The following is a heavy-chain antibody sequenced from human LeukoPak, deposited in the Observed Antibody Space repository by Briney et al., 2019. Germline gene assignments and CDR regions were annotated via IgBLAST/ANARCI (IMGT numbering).Heavy chain of an antibody. CDR1: GGSIRSGSYH. J-gene: IGHJ4*02. CDR3: ARGGDYIWGTYRPFDY. V-gene: IGHV4-61*02. CDR2: IYTNGST. D-gene: IGHD3-16*02. Sequence: TLSLTCTVSGGSIRSGSYHWSWIRQSAGKGLEWIGRIYTNGSTNYNPSLKSRVTISVDTSKNQFSLKLNSVTAADTAVYYCARGGDYIWGTYRPFDYWGQGTLVTVSS.